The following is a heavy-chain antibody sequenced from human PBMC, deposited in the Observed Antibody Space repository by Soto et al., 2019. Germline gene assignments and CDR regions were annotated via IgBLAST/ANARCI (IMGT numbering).Heavy chain of an antibody. CDR2: ISAYNGHT. D-gene: IGHD2-15*01. CDR1: GYTFTSYG. J-gene: IGHJ3*02. Sequence: QVQLVQSGAEVKKPGASVKVSCKASGYTFTSYGISWVRQAPGQGLEWMGWISAYNGHTNYAQKLQGRVTMTTDTSTSTAYMELRSLRSDDTAVYYCARGLTLGYCSGGSCSAPDAFDIWGQGTMVTVSS. CDR3: ARGLTLGYCSGGSCSAPDAFDI. V-gene: IGHV1-18*01.